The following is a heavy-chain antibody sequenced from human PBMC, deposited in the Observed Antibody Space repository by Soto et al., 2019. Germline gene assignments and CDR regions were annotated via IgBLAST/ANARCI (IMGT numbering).Heavy chain of an antibody. V-gene: IGHV4-31*03. Sequence: SETLSLTCTVSGGSISSGGYYWSWIRQHPGKGLEWIGYIYYSGSTYYNPSLKSRVTISVDTSKNQFSLKLSSVTAADTAVYYCARSRFRSSTSSYNWFDPWGQGTLVT. CDR2: IYYSGST. CDR3: ARSRFRSSTSSYNWFDP. CDR1: GGSISSGGYY. J-gene: IGHJ5*02. D-gene: IGHD2-2*01.